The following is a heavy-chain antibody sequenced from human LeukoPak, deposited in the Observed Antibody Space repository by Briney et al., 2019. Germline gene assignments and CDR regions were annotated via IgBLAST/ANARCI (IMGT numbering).Heavy chain of an antibody. V-gene: IGHV3-48*03. D-gene: IGHD2-15*01. CDR2: ISSSGSTI. CDR3: ARDLAPSYYGMDV. Sequence: PGGSLRLSCAASGFTFSSYEMNWVRQAPGKGLEWVSYISSSGSTIHYADSVKGRFTISRDNAKNSLYLQMNSLRAEDTAVYYCARDLAPSYYGMDVWGQGTTVTVSS. CDR1: GFTFSSYE. J-gene: IGHJ6*02.